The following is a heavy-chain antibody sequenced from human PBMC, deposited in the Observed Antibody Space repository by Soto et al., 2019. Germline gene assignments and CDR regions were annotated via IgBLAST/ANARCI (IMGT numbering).Heavy chain of an antibody. CDR1: GYTVTSDG. V-gene: IGHV1-18*01. CDR2: ISAYNGNT. D-gene: IGHD1-26*01. CDR3: ARDWEGSVWFDP. J-gene: IGHJ5*02. Sequence: ASGKASSRASGYTVTSDGMSWVGQAPEQGLEWMGWISAYNGNTNYAQKLQGRVTMTTDTSTSTAYMELRSLRSDDTAVYYCARDWEGSVWFDPWGQGTLVTVSS.